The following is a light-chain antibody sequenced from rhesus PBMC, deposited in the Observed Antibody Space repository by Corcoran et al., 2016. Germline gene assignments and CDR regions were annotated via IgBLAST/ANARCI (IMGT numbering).Light chain of an antibody. CDR2: TAA. CDR3: QQHNTYPLT. V-gene: IGKV1-25*01. J-gene: IGKJ4*01. Sequence: DIQMTQSPSSLSASVGDRVTITCRASQGISSYLAWYQQKPGKAPNLLIYTAASLQSGVPSRFSGKGSGTDFTLTISSLQTEEFATYYCQQHNTYPLTFGGGTKVEIK. CDR1: QGISSY.